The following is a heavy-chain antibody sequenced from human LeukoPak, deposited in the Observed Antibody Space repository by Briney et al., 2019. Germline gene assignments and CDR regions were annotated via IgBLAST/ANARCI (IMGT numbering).Heavy chain of an antibody. D-gene: IGHD1-26*01. CDR3: ARGGVGATSYFDY. CDR2: INQDGSEK. J-gene: IGHJ4*02. Sequence: GGSLRLSCAASGFTFSSYWMSWVRQAPGKGLEWVANINQDGSEKYYVDSVKGRFTISRDNAKNSLYLQMNSLRAEDTAVYYCARGGVGATSYFDYWGQGTLVTVSS. CDR1: GFTFSSYW. V-gene: IGHV3-7*01.